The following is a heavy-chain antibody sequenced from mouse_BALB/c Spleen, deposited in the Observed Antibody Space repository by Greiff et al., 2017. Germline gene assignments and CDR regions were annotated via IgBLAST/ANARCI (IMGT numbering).Heavy chain of an antibody. D-gene: IGHD1-1*01. V-gene: IGHV1S135*01. CDR2: IDPFNGGT. Sequence: VQLQQSGPELMKPGASVKISCKASGYSFTSYYMHWVKQSHGKSLEWIGYIDPFNGGTSYNQKFKGKATLTVDKSSSTAYMHLSSLTSEDSAVYYCTRGDYYGSSYGWYFDVWGAGTTVTVSA. CDR1: GYSFTSYY. J-gene: IGHJ1*01. CDR3: TRGDYYGSSYGWYFDV.